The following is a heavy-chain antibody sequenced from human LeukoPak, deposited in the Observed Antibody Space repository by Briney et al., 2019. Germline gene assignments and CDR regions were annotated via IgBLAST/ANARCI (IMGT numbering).Heavy chain of an antibody. CDR3: AKESLVDADF. D-gene: IGHD2-8*02. CDR2: IQYSGGNK. Sequence: QPGGSLRLSCAAPGFTFSSYGVHWVRQAPGKGLEWVAVIQYSGGNKFYADSVRGRFTISRDNSKNTLFLQMNSLRAEDTAVYHCAKESLVDADFWGQGTLVTVSS. CDR1: GFTFSSYG. V-gene: IGHV3-30*02. J-gene: IGHJ4*02.